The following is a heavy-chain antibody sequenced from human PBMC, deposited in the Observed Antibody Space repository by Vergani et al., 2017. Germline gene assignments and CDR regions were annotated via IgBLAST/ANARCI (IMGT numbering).Heavy chain of an antibody. V-gene: IGHV4-34*01. CDR1: GGSFSGYY. CDR2: INHSGST. D-gene: IGHD3-9*01. J-gene: IGHJ4*02. CDR3: ARGLNDILTGYYPDY. Sequence: QVQLQQWGAGLLKPSETLSLTCAVDGGSFSGYYWSWIRQPPGKGLEWIGEINHSGSTNYNPSLKSRVTISVDTSKNQFSLKLSSVTAADTAVYYCARGLNDILTGYYPDYWGQGTLVTVSS.